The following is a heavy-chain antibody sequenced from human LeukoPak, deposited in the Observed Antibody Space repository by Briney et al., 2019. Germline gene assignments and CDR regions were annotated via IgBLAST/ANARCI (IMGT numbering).Heavy chain of an antibody. V-gene: IGHV3-74*01. Sequence: PGGSLRLSCAASGFTFSSSWMHWVRQAPGKGLVWVSRMNSDGTSITYADSVKGRFTVARDNAKNTLYLQMNSLRAEDTAVYYCASYSSSLYYWGQGTLVTVSS. J-gene: IGHJ4*02. D-gene: IGHD6-6*01. CDR3: ASYSSSLYY. CDR2: MNSDGTSI. CDR1: GFTFSSSW.